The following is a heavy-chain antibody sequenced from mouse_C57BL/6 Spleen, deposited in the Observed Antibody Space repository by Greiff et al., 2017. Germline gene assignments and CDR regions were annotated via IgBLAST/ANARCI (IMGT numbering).Heavy chain of an antibody. J-gene: IGHJ4*01. CDR2: IRNKANNHAT. CDR3: TRVTTVVALYYYAMDY. D-gene: IGHD1-1*01. Sequence: DVQLVESGGGLVQPGGSMKLSCAASGFTFSDAWMDWVRQSPEKGLEWVAEIRNKANNHATYYAESVKGRFTISRDDSKSSVYLQMNSLRAEDTGIYYCTRVTTVVALYYYAMDYWGQGTSVTVSS. CDR1: GFTFSDAW. V-gene: IGHV6-6*01.